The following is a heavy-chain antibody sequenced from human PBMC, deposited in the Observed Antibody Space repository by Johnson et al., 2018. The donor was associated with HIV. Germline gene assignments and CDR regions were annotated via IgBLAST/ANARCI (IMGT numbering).Heavy chain of an antibody. CDR2: ISTSVSTK. V-gene: IGHV3-11*04. D-gene: IGHD3-10*01. J-gene: IGHJ3*02. CDR3: PRDRVWFGELYAFDI. CDR1: GFRFSDHY. Sequence: QVQLVESGGGLVKPGGSLRLSCEASGFRFSDHYMSWIRQAPGKGLEWISYISTSVSTKYYADSVKGRLTISRDNSKNTLYLQMNSLRAEDTAVYYCPRDRVWFGELYAFDIWGQGTMVTVSS.